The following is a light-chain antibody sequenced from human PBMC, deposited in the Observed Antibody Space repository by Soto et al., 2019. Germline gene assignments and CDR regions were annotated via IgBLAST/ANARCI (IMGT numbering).Light chain of an antibody. CDR2: AAF. V-gene: IGKV1-6*01. CDR1: QDIRND. J-gene: IGKJ1*01. CDR3: QQDYNYPRT. Sequence: AIQMTQSPSSLSASVGDRVTITCRASQDIRNDLGWYQQKPGNAPKLLIYAAFRLQSGVPSRFSGSGSGTDFTLTISGLQPEDVATYYCQQDYNYPRTFGQGTKVEIK.